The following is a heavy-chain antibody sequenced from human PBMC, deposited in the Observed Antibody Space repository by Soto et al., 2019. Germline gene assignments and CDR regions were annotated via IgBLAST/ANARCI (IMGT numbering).Heavy chain of an antibody. CDR2: IFSDDEK. D-gene: IGHD3-22*01. V-gene: IGHV2-26*01. Sequence: QVTLKESGPVLVKPAETLTLTCTVSGFSLSNARMGVSWIRQPPGKALEWLAHIFSDDEKWYTTSLKSRLTISKDTSKSQVVLTMTNIDPVDTATYYCARIPRILHDSSGYNPILEWGQGTLVTVSS. CDR3: ARIPRILHDSSGYNPILE. CDR1: GFSLSNARMG. J-gene: IGHJ3*01.